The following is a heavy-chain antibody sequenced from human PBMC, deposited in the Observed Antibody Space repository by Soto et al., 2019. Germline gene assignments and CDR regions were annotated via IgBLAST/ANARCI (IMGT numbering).Heavy chain of an antibody. D-gene: IGHD2-15*01. CDR3: AREAGCSGTNCNVSFDY. Sequence: TGGSLRLSCVASRLTFSNYGMHWVRQAPGKGLEWVAVISYESISTVYRDSVRGRFTISRDNSRNTLYLHMNSLTPEDTAVYYCAREAGCSGTNCNVSFDYWGLGTLVTVSS. CDR2: ISYESIST. J-gene: IGHJ4*01. V-gene: IGHV3-30*03. CDR1: RLTFSNYG.